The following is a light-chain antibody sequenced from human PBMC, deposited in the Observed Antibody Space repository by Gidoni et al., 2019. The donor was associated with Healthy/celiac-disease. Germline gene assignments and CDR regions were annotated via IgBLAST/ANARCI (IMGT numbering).Light chain of an antibody. Sequence: DIVVTQSPASLAVSLGERATINCKSSQSVLYSATNKNYLAWYQQKPGQPPKLLIYWASTRESGVPDRFSGSGSGTDFTLTISSLQAEDVAVYYCQQYYSTPRTFGQGTKLEIK. CDR2: WAS. CDR1: QSVLYSATNKNY. J-gene: IGKJ2*01. V-gene: IGKV4-1*01. CDR3: QQYYSTPRT.